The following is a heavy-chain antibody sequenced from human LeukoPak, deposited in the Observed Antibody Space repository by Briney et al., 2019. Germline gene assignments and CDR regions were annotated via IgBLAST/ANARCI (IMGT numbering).Heavy chain of an antibody. D-gene: IGHD6-13*01. CDR3: ARGLRVAAAGLDY. V-gene: IGHV3-48*04. Sequence: GGSLRLSCAASGFTFSSYSMNWVRQAPGKGLEWGSYISSSSSTIYYADSVKGRFTISRDNAKNSLYLQMNSLRAEDTAVYYCARGLRVAAAGLDYWGQGTLVTVSS. J-gene: IGHJ4*02. CDR1: GFTFSSYS. CDR2: ISSSSSTI.